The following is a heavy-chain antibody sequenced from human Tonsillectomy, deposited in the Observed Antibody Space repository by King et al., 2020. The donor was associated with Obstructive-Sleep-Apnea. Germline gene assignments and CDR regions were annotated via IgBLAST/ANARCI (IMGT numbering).Heavy chain of an antibody. CDR2: IRYDGSNK. J-gene: IGHJ4*02. Sequence: VQLVESGGGVVQPGRSLRLSCAASGFTFSSYGMHWVRQAPGKGLEWVAFIRYDGSNKYYADSVKGRFTISRDNSKNTLYLQMNSLRAEDTAVYYCASHSVPAAVTLFDYWGQGTLVTVSS. CDR1: GFTFSSYG. CDR3: ASHSVPAAVTLFDY. V-gene: IGHV3-30*02. D-gene: IGHD2-2*01.